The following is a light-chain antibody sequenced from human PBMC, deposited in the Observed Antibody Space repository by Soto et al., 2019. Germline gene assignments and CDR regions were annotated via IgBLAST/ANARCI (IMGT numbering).Light chain of an antibody. CDR1: QTISSW. V-gene: IGKV1-5*03. CDR2: QGS. Sequence: DIQMTQSPSTLSGSVGDRVTITCRASQTISSWLAWYQQKPGKAPKLLIYQGSHLQSGVPSRFSGSGSGSEFTLSINSLQPDDFATYYCQHYNSYSEALGQGTKVDIK. CDR3: QHYNSYSEA. J-gene: IGKJ1*01.